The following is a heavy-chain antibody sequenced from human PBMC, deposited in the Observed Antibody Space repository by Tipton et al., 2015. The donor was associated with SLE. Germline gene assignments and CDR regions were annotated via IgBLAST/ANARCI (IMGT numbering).Heavy chain of an antibody. CDR3: ARTGYSSSWLYFQH. V-gene: IGHV4-61*09. D-gene: IGHD6-13*01. CDR2: INHSGST. Sequence: TLSLTCTVSGGSISSGSYYWSWIRQPAGKGLEWIGKINHSGSTNYNPSLKSRVTISVDTSKNQFSLKLSSVTAADTAVYYCARTGYSSSWLYFQHWGQGTLVTVSS. CDR1: GGSISSGSYY. J-gene: IGHJ1*01.